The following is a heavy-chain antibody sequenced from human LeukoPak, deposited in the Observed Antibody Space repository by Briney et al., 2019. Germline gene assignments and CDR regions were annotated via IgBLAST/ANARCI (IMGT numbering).Heavy chain of an antibody. CDR2: ISSSSSYI. Sequence: PGGSLRLSCAASGFTFSDYYMNWVRQAPGKGLEWVSSISSSSSYIYYADSVKGRFTISRDNAKNSLYLQMNSLRAEDTAVYYCARDADDYYDSSALNWFDPWGQGTLVTVSS. CDR3: ARDADDYYDSSALNWFDP. D-gene: IGHD3-22*01. J-gene: IGHJ5*02. V-gene: IGHV3-21*01. CDR1: GFTFSDYY.